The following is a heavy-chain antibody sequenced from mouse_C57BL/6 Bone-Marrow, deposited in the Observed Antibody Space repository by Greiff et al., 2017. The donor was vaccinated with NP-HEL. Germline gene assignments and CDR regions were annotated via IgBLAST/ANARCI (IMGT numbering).Heavy chain of an antibody. CDR3: ARRGGLRRYWYFDV. CDR1: GYTFTDYY. Sequence: EVQLQQSGPVLVKPGASVKMSCKASGYTFTDYYMNWVKQSHGKSLEWIGVINPYNGGTSYNQKFKGKATLPVDKSSSTAYMELNSLTSEDSAVYYCARRGGLRRYWYFDVWGTGTTVTVSS. V-gene: IGHV1-19*01. J-gene: IGHJ1*03. CDR2: INPYNGGT. D-gene: IGHD2-2*01.